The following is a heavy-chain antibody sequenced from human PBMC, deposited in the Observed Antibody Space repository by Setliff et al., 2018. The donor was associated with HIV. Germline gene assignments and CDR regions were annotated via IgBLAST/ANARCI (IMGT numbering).Heavy chain of an antibody. D-gene: IGHD3-10*01. CDR2: INSDGSTT. J-gene: IGHJ1*01. CDR1: GFPFSDYW. CDR3: ARADPLGEQVWSLQFFQL. V-gene: IGHV3-74*01. Sequence: GSLRLSCAASGFPFSDYWMHWVRQVPGKGLVWVSRINSDGSTTNYADSVRGRFTISRDNAKNTLYLQMNSLRAEDAAVYYCARADPLGEQVWSLQFFQLWGQGTLVTVSS.